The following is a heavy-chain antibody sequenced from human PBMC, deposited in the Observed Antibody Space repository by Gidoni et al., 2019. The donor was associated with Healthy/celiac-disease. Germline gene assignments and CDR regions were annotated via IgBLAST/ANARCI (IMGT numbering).Heavy chain of an antibody. V-gene: IGHV4-34*01. Sequence: QVQLQQWGAGLLKPSETLSLTCAVYGGSFSGYYWSWIRQPPGKGLEWIGEINHSGSTNYNPSLKSRVTISVDTSKNQFSLKLSSVTAADTAVYYCARGRGYCSSTSCYTLSLSRNNWFDPWGQGTLVTVSS. D-gene: IGHD2-2*02. CDR2: INHSGST. CDR3: ARGRGYCSSTSCYTLSLSRNNWFDP. CDR1: GGSFSGYY. J-gene: IGHJ5*02.